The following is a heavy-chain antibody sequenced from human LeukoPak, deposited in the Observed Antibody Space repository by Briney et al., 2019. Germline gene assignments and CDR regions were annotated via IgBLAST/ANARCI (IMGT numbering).Heavy chain of an antibody. Sequence: SVKVSCKASGGTFSSYAISWVRQAPGQGLEWMGGIIPIFGTANYAQKFQGRVTITADESTSTAYMELSGLRSEDTAVYYCASPKPYYDILTGLDYWGQGTLVTVSS. CDR3: ASPKPYYDILTGLDY. CDR1: GGTFSSYA. D-gene: IGHD3-9*01. J-gene: IGHJ4*02. CDR2: IIPIFGTA. V-gene: IGHV1-69*13.